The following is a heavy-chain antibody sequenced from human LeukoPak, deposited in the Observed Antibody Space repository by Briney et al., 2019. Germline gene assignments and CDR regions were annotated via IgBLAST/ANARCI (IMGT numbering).Heavy chain of an antibody. J-gene: IGHJ3*02. Sequence: PGGSLRLSCAASGFTFDDYAMHWVRQAPGKGLEWVSGISWNSGSTGYADSVKGRFTISRDNAKNSLYLQMNSLRAEDMALYYCAKGQEQWLFDAFDIWGQGTMVTVSS. CDR1: GFTFDDYA. CDR3: AKGQEQWLFDAFDI. CDR2: ISWNSGST. D-gene: IGHD6-19*01. V-gene: IGHV3-9*03.